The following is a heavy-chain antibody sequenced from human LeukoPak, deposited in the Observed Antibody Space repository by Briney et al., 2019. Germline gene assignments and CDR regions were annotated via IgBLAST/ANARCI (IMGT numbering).Heavy chain of an antibody. CDR2: IFTVLGTT. J-gene: IGHJ6*03. V-gene: IGHV1-69*06. CDR1: GGTFSNYA. Sequence: SVKVSCKASGGTFSNYAITWVRQAPGQGLEWMGGIFTVLGTTSYAQKFQGRVTITADTSTSTAYMELNSLRSEDTAVYYCARPAPYYYGSGTYYYYYMDVWGKGTTVTVSS. CDR3: ARPAPYYYGSGTYYYYYMDV. D-gene: IGHD3-10*01.